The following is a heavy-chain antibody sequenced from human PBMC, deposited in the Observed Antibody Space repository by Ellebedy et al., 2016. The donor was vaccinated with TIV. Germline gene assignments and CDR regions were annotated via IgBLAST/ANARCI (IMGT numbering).Heavy chain of an antibody. CDR3: ARDSRYNWNDWDFYHMDV. CDR2: INMNTGNP. Sequence: ASVKVSCTASGYTFTGYPMNWVRQAPGQGLEWLGWINMNTGNPTYAQGFTGRFVFSLDTSVSTAYLQISSLKAEDTAVYYCARDSRYNWNDWDFYHMDVWGKGTTVTVSS. D-gene: IGHD1-1*01. J-gene: IGHJ6*03. CDR1: GYTFTGYP. V-gene: IGHV7-4-1*02.